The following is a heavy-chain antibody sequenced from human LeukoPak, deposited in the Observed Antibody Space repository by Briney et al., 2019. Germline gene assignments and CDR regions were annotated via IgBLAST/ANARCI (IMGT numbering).Heavy chain of an antibody. Sequence: GGSLRLSCAASGFTFSSYGMHWVRQAPGKGLEWVAFIRYDGSNKYYADSVKGRFTISRDNSKNTLYLQMNSLRAEDTAVYYCVAFSGYSYYFDYWGQGTLVTVSS. V-gene: IGHV3-30*02. CDR2: IRYDGSNK. CDR1: GFTFSSYG. CDR3: VAFSGYSYYFDY. J-gene: IGHJ4*02. D-gene: IGHD3-22*01.